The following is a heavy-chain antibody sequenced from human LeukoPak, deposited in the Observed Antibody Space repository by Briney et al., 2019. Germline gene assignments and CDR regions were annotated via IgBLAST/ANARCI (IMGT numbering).Heavy chain of an antibody. D-gene: IGHD5-18*01. CDR3: ARGRGYGYGGFDY. V-gene: IGHV4-30-4*01. J-gene: IGHJ4*02. CDR2: IYYSGST. Sequence: SETLSLTCTVSGGAISSGAYYWSWIRPPPGKGLEWIGYIYYSGSTYYNPSLKSRVTISVDTSKNQFSLELSSVTAADTAVYYCARGRGYGYGGFDYWGQGTLVTVSS. CDR1: GGAISSGAYY.